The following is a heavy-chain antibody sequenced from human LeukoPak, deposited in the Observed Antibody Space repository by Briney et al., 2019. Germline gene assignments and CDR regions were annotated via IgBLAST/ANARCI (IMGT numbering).Heavy chain of an antibody. CDR2: INPNNGGG. J-gene: IGHJ3*02. Sequence: PTASVKVSCKASGYTFTGYYIHWVRQAPGQGLEWMGWINPNNGGGNCAQKFQGRVTMTRDTSISTAYMELNGLTSDDTAAYYCVRDGIVVVPAAMYAFDIWGQGTMVTVSS. CDR3: VRDGIVVVPAAMYAFDI. D-gene: IGHD2-2*01. V-gene: IGHV1-2*02. CDR1: GYTFTGYY.